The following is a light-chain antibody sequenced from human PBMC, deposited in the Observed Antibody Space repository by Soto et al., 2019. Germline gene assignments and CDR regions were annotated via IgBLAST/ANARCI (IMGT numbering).Light chain of an antibody. V-gene: IGKV4-1*01. Sequence: DIVMTQSPDSMAVSLGERSTINCSSSQNVFSRSNNKNYLAWYQQKPGQPPKLLIYWASTRESGVPDRFSGSGSGTDFTLTISSLQAEDVAVYYCQHYYTTPLTFGGGTKVDIK. CDR1: QNVFSRSNNKNY. CDR2: WAS. CDR3: QHYYTTPLT. J-gene: IGKJ4*01.